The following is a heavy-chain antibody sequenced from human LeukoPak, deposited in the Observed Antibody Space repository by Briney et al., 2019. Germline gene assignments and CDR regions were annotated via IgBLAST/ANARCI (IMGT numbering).Heavy chain of an antibody. CDR1: GFTFSSYG. CDR2: IRYDGSNK. CDR3: AKDQRIAASTIDY. V-gene: IGHV3-30*02. J-gene: IGHJ4*02. D-gene: IGHD6-13*01. Sequence: GGSLRLSCAASGFTFSSYGMHWVRQAPGKGLEWVAFIRYDGSNKYYADSVKGRFTISRDNSKNTLYLQMNSLRAEDTAVYYCAKDQRIAASTIDYWGQGTLVTVSS.